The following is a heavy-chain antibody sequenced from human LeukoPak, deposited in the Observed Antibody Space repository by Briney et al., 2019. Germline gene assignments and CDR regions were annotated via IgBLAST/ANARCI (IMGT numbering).Heavy chain of an antibody. D-gene: IGHD6-13*01. CDR1: GGSFSGYY. J-gene: IGHJ4*02. Sequence: SETLSLTCAVYGGSFSGYYWSWIRQPPGKGLEWIGEINHSGSTNYNPSLKSRVTISVDTSKNQFSLQLNSVTPEDTAVYYCARDSPIAAAPYYFDYWGQGTLVTVSS. CDR2: INHSGST. CDR3: ARDSPIAAAPYYFDY. V-gene: IGHV4-34*01.